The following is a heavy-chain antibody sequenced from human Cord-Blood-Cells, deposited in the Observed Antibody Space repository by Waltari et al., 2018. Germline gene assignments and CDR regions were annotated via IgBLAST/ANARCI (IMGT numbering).Heavy chain of an antibody. V-gene: IGHV3-30*18. D-gene: IGHD6-13*01. Sequence: QVQLVESGGGVVQPGRSLRLSCAASGLTFSSYGMHWVRQAPGKGLEWVAVISYDGSNKYYADSVKGRFTISRDNSKNTLYLQMNSLRAEDTAVYYCAKPLEYSSSWYDAFDIWGQGTMVTVSS. CDR3: AKPLEYSSSWYDAFDI. J-gene: IGHJ3*02. CDR1: GLTFSSYG. CDR2: ISYDGSNK.